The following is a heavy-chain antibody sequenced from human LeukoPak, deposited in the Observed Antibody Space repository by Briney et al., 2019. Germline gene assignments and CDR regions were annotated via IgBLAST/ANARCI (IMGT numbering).Heavy chain of an antibody. D-gene: IGHD3-3*01. CDR3: ARDYYDFWSGYYMSGY. J-gene: IGHJ4*02. V-gene: IGHV1-18*01. CDR2: ISAYNGNT. CDR1: GYTFTSYG. Sequence: ASVKVSCKASGYTFTSYGISWVRQAPGQGLEWMGWISAYNGNTNYAQKLQGRVTMTTDTSTSTAYMELRSLRSDDTAVYYCARDYYDFWSGYYMSGYWGQGTLVTVSS.